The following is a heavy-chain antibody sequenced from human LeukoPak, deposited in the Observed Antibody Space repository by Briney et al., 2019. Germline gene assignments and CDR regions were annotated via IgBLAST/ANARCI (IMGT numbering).Heavy chain of an antibody. V-gene: IGHV5-51*01. J-gene: IGHJ5*02. CDR3: ARQSYSYYGSGSYDNWFDP. CDR1: GYKFNNYC. D-gene: IGHD3-10*01. Sequence: GESLKIPCKGTGYKFNNYCIAWVRQVPGRGLEWMGIVCPRDSDIRYSPSFQGQVTFSADRSTTTAYLQWSSLKASDTAMYYCARQSYSYYGSGSYDNWFDPWGQGTLVTVSS. CDR2: VCPRDSDI.